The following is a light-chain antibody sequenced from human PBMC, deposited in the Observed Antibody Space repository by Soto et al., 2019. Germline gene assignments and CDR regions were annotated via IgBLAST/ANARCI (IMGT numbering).Light chain of an antibody. CDR1: SDVGSYDL. CDR2: EVD. CDR3: SSFAGSNTWV. Sequence: QSVLTQPASLSGSPGQSITISCSGSDVGSYDLVSWYQLHPGKAPRVILYEVDRRPSGASNRFSGSKSGNTASLTISGLQAEDEADYYCSSFAGSNTWVFGGGTKLTVL. V-gene: IGLV2-23*02. J-gene: IGLJ3*02.